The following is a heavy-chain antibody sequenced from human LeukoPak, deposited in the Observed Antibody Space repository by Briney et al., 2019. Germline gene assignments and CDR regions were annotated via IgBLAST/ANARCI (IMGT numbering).Heavy chain of an antibody. CDR3: AKAPVTSCRGAFCYPFDY. CDR1: GLTVSSNY. V-gene: IGHV3-23*01. D-gene: IGHD2-15*01. J-gene: IGHJ4*02. CDR2: MSSSDDGR. Sequence: GGSLRLSCAASGLTVSSNYMSWVRQAPGKGLEWVSAMSSSDDGRYYAASVRGRFTISRDTSRSTLYLQMNSLRAEDAAVYYCAKAPVTSCRGAFCYPFDYWGQGTLVTASS.